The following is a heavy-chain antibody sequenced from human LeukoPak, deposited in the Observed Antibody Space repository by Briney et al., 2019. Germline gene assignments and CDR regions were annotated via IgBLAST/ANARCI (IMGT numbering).Heavy chain of an antibody. CDR3: ARDPRIAAADNWFDP. Sequence: GASVKVSCKASGYTFTSYGISWVRQAPGQGLEWMGWISAYNGNTNYAQKLQGRVTMTTDTSTSTAYMELRSLRSDDTAVYYCARDPRIAAADNWFDPWGQGTLVTVSS. D-gene: IGHD6-13*01. V-gene: IGHV1-18*01. CDR1: GYTFTSYG. J-gene: IGHJ5*02. CDR2: ISAYNGNT.